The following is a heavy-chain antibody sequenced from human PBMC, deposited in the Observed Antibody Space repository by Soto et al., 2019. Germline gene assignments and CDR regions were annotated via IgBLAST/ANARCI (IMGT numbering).Heavy chain of an antibody. Sequence: SETLSLTCTVSGFSISNYYWTWIRLPPGKGLEWIGHIYYSGSTKYNPSLKSRGTISVDTSKNQFSLKLSSVTAADTAVYYCARVGAEAGASIYYYYYGMDVWGQGTTVTVSS. CDR2: IYYSGST. D-gene: IGHD6-19*01. J-gene: IGHJ6*02. CDR1: GFSISNYY. CDR3: ARVGAEAGASIYYYYYGMDV. V-gene: IGHV4-59*01.